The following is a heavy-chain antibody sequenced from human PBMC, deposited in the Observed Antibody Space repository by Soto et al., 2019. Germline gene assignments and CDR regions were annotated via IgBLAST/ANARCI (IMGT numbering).Heavy chain of an antibody. D-gene: IGHD2-21*02. Sequence: KTSETLSLTCAVYGGSFSGYYWSWIRQPPGKGLEWIGEINHSGSTNYNPSLKSRVTISVDTSKNQFSLKLSSVTAADTAVYYCARVRGQGSSKRLLAVNCWFDPWGQGTLVTVSS. CDR3: ARVRGQGSSKRLLAVNCWFDP. CDR2: INHSGST. V-gene: IGHV4-34*01. CDR1: GGSFSGYY. J-gene: IGHJ5*02.